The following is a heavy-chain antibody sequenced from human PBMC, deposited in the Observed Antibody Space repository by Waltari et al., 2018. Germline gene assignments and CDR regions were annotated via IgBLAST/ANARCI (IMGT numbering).Heavy chain of an antibody. CDR3: ARGYCCGGSCYSIAAFDI. V-gene: IGHV1-69*13. J-gene: IGHJ3*02. D-gene: IGHD2-15*01. CDR2: IIPIFGTA. CDR1: GGTFSSYA. Sequence: QVQLVQSGAEVKKPGSSVKVSCKASGGTFSSYAISWVRQAPGQGLEWMGGIIPIFGTANYAQKFQGRVTITADESTSTAYMELSSLRSEDTAVYYCARGYCCGGSCYSIAAFDIWGQGTMVTVSS.